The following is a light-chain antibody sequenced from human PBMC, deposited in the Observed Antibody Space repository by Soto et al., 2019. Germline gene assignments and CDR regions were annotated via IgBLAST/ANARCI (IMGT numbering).Light chain of an antibody. CDR1: NSNIGGGYD. V-gene: IGLV1-40*01. CDR2: GNN. CDR3: HSYDSRLSGSV. Sequence: QAVVTQPPSVSGAPGQRVTISCTGNNSNIGGGYDVHWYQQLPGTAPKLLIYGNNNRPSGVPDRFSGSKSYASASLAITALQSEDEADYYCHSYDSRLSGSVFGGGTKVTVL. J-gene: IGLJ2*01.